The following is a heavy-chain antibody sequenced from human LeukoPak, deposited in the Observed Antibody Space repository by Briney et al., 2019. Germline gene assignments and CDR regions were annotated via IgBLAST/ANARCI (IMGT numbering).Heavy chain of an antibody. D-gene: IGHD6-13*01. CDR1: GGSINSNNYY. J-gene: IGHJ4*02. CDR3: ARQGRQQLVPEFDY. CDR2: IYYSGST. V-gene: IGHV4-39*01. Sequence: SETLSLTCTFSGGSINSNNYYWGWIRQPPGKGLEWLGSIYYSGSTYYNPSLKSRVTISLDTSKNQFSLKLSSVTAADTAVYFCARQGRQQLVPEFDYWGQGTLVTVSS.